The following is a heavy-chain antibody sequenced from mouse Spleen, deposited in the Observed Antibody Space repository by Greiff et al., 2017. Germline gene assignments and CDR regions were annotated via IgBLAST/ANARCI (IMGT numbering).Heavy chain of an antibody. CDR1: GFTFSSYG. V-gene: IGHV5-9-2*01. CDR2: ISGGGSYT. J-gene: IGHJ2*01. Sequence: EVKLMESGGGLVKPGGSLKLSCAASGFTFSSYGMSWVRQTPEKRLEWVATISGGGSYTYYPDSVKGRFTISRDNAKNNLYLQMSSLRSEDTALYYCARGDWDGEYYFDYWGQGTTLTVSS. CDR3: ARGDWDGEYYFDY. D-gene: IGHD4-1*01.